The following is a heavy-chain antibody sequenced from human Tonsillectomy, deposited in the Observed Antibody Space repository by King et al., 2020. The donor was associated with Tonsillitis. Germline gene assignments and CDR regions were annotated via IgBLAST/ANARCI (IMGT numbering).Heavy chain of an antibody. CDR2: IIPFIRTP. V-gene: IGHV1-69*01. CDR3: ARTITATSHFDL. D-gene: IGHD3-3*01. J-gene: IGHJ2*01. Sequence: VQLVESGAEVKKPGSSVKVSCKASGGTFNNYAINWVRQAPGQGLEWMGGIIPFIRTPNYAQKFQGRVTITADESTSTAYMELSSLTYEDTAVDYCARTITATSHFDLWGRGTPVTVSS. CDR1: GGTFNNYA.